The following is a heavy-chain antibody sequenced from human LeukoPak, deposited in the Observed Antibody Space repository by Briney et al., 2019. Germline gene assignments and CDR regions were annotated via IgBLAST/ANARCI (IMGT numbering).Heavy chain of an antibody. J-gene: IGHJ3*02. CDR2: IYHSGST. Sequence: SETLSLTCAVSGGSISSSNWWSWVRPPPGKGLEWIGEIYHSGSTNYNPSLKSRVTISVDTSKNQFSLKLSSVTAADTAVYYCARGGYYDYVWGSYRYSLDAFDIWGQGTMVTVSS. V-gene: IGHV4-4*02. D-gene: IGHD3-16*02. CDR1: GGSISSSNW. CDR3: ARGGYYDYVWGSYRYSLDAFDI.